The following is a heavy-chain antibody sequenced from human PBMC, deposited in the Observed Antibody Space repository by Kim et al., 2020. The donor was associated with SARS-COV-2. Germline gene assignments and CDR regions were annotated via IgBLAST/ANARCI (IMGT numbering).Heavy chain of an antibody. V-gene: IGHV1-69*04. D-gene: IGHD6-13*01. CDR3: ATHIAAAGPTTQIFDY. Sequence: SVKVSCKASGGTFSSYAISWVRQAPGQGLEWMGRIIPILGIANYAQKFQGRVTITADKSTSTAYMELSSLRSEDTAVYYCATHIAAAGPTTQIFDYWGQGALVTVSS. CDR2: IIPILGIA. J-gene: IGHJ4*02. CDR1: GGTFSSYA.